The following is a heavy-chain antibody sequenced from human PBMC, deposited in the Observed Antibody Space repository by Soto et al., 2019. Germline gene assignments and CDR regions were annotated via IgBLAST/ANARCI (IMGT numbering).Heavy chain of an antibody. D-gene: IGHD3-10*01. CDR1: GFTFSSYA. CDR2: ISGSGGST. CDR3: ARKADREFYGMDV. Sequence: GGSLRLSCAASGFTFSSYAMSWVRQAPGKGLEWVSAISGSGGSTYYADSVKGRFTISRDNSKNTLYPQMNSLRAEDTAVYYCARKADREFYGMDVWGQGTTVTVSS. J-gene: IGHJ6*02. V-gene: IGHV3-23*01.